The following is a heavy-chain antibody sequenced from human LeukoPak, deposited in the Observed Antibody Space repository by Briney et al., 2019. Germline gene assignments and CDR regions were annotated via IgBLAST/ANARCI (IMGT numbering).Heavy chain of an antibody. J-gene: IGHJ4*02. CDR1: GGSIGSFY. CDR2: IYNSGGN. Sequence: SETLSLTCTVSGGSIGSFYWSWIRQPPGKGLEWIGYIYNSGGNNYNPSLKSRVTMSVDTSKNQFSLKLSSVTAADTAVYYCARASVLLSADYWGQGILVTVSS. V-gene: IGHV4-59*01. CDR3: ARASVLLSADY. D-gene: IGHD3-10*01.